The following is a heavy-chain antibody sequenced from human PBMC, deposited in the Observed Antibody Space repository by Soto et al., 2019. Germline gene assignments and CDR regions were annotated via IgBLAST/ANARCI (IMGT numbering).Heavy chain of an antibody. CDR3: ARMLYSGYDVVY. Sequence: SVKVSCKASGGTFSSYAISWVRQAPGQGLEWMGGIIPIFGTANYAQKFQGRVTITADESTSTAYMELSSLRSEDTAVYYCARMLYSGYDVVYWGQGTLVTVSS. J-gene: IGHJ4*02. CDR1: GGTFSSYA. V-gene: IGHV1-69*13. D-gene: IGHD5-12*01. CDR2: IIPIFGTA.